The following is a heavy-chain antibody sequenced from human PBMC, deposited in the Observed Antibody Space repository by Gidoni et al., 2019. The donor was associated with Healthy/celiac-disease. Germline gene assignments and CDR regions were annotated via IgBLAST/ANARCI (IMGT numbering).Heavy chain of an antibody. V-gene: IGHV4-31*03. CDR3: ARDGTRYGGNFWYFDL. J-gene: IGHJ2*01. D-gene: IGHD4-17*01. CDR2: IYYSGST. CDR1: GGSISSGGYY. Sequence: QVQLQASGPGLVTPSQTLSLTCTVSGGSISSGGYYWSWIRQHPGKGLEWIGYIYYSGSTYYNPSLKSRVTISVDTSKNQFSLKLSSVTAADTAVYYCARDGTRYGGNFWYFDLWGRGTLVTVSS.